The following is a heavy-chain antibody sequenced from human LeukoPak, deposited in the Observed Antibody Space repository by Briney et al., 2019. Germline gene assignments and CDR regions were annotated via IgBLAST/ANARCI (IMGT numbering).Heavy chain of an antibody. V-gene: IGHV4-4*08. J-gene: IGHJ4*02. CDR1: GGSISDYY. CDR2: ISNKGKT. D-gene: IGHD3-10*01. Sequence: SETLSLTCTVSGGSISDYYWIWIRQPPGRGLEWVGHISNKGKTNYSPSLNSRVTISVDKSRNQFSLELSSVTAADTAVYYCASNYYGSGSLDYWGQGNLVTVSS. CDR3: ASNYYGSGSLDY.